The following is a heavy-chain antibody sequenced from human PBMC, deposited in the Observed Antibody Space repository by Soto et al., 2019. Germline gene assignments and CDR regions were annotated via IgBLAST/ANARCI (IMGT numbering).Heavy chain of an antibody. CDR3: AKDLVSGDGLWLMDE. CDR1: GFTFSDYA. D-gene: IGHD2-21*02. Sequence: EVQLLESGGGLVQPGGSLRLSCTASGFTFSDYAMTWVRQAPGKGLECVSGIYGSGGGIQYADSVKGRFTISRDNYRNTLYLQMNSLRDEDTVVYYCAKDLVSGDGLWLMDEWGQGTLVTVSP. V-gene: IGHV3-23*01. J-gene: IGHJ4*02. CDR2: IYGSGGGI.